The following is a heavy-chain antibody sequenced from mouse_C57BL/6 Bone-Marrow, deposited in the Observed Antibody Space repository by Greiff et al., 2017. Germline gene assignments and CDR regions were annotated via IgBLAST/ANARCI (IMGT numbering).Heavy chain of an antibody. J-gene: IGHJ2*01. V-gene: IGHV3-8*01. CDR2: ISFSAST. CDR1: GYSFTSDY. Sequence: EVQLQESGPGLAKPSQTLSLSCSVTGYSFTSDYWNWIRKFPGNKLEYMGYISFSASTYYTPSLKSRISITRNTSKNQNYLQLKSVNTENTSTYYCERYTNWDLDYWGQGTTLTVSS. D-gene: IGHD4-1*02. CDR3: ERYTNWDLDY.